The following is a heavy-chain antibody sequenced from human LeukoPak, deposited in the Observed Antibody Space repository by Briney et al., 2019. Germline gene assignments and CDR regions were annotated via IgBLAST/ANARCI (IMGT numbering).Heavy chain of an antibody. V-gene: IGHV3-21*01. CDR3: ARDPLPYYQQLAAEYFQH. CDR1: GFTFSSYS. Sequence: GGSPRLSCAASGFTFSSYSMNWVRQAPGKGLEWVSSISSSSSYIYYADSVKGRFTISRDNAKNSLYLQMNSLRAEDTAVYYCARDPLPYYQQLAAEYFQHWGQGTLVTVSS. CDR2: ISSSSSYI. J-gene: IGHJ1*01. D-gene: IGHD6-13*01.